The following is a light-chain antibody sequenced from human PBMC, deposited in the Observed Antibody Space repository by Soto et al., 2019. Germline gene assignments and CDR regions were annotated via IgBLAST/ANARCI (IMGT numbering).Light chain of an antibody. CDR1: QGIDIN. Sequence: DIQMTQSPSSLSASVGDRVTITCRASQGIDINLAWYQQNPGKAPKSLIYGASTLQSGVPSTFSGRGSVTDFTLTINSLQTEAFGTYYCQQYHDYPITLGQGTRLEIK. CDR2: GAS. CDR3: QQYHDYPIT. J-gene: IGKJ5*01. V-gene: IGKV1-16*01.